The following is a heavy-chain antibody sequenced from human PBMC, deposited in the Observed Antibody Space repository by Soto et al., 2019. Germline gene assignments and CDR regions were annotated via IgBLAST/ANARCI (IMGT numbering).Heavy chain of an antibody. J-gene: IGHJ5*02. CDR3: AKDRAPSYIVVVPAAIEWFDP. CDR1: GFTFSSYA. CDR2: ISGSGGST. V-gene: IGHV3-23*01. Sequence: GGSLRLSCAASGFTFSSYAMSWVRQAPGKGLEWVSAISGSGGSTYYADSVKGRFTISRDNSKNTLYLQMNSLRAEDTAVYYCAKDRAPSYIVVVPAAIEWFDPWGQGTLVTVSS. D-gene: IGHD2-2*01.